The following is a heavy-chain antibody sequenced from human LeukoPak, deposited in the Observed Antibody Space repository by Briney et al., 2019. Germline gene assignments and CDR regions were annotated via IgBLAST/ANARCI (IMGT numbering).Heavy chain of an antibody. CDR3: TRRWPVDY. D-gene: IGHD4-23*01. CDR1: GFPFGDYA. J-gene: IGHJ4*02. Sequence: GGSLRLSFTASGFPFGDYAMSWVRQAPGKGLEWVGFIRSKAYGGTTEYAASVKGRFTISRDDSKSIAYLQMNSLKTEDTAVYYCTRRWPVDYWGQGTLVTVSS. V-gene: IGHV3-49*04. CDR2: IRSKAYGGTT.